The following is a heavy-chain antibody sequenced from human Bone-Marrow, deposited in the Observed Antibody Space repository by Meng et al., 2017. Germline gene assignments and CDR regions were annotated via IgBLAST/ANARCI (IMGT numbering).Heavy chain of an antibody. V-gene: IGHV3-48*04. J-gene: IGHJ6*02. CDR1: GFTFSSYS. CDR2: ISSSGSTI. D-gene: IGHD5-18*01. CDR3: ASATIYSGYSYAFYYYYGMDV. Sequence: GGSLRLSCAASGFTFSSYSMNWVRQAPGKGLEWVSSISSSGSTIYYADSVKGRFTISRDNAKNSLYLQMNSLRAEDTAVYYCASATIYSGYSYAFYYYYGMDVWGQGTTVTVSS.